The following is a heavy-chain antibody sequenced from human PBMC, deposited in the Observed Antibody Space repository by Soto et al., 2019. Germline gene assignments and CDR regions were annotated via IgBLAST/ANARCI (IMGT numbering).Heavy chain of an antibody. V-gene: IGHV3-30-3*01. D-gene: IGHD2-21*02. Sequence: QVQLVESGGGVVQPGRSLRLSCAASGFTFSSYAMHWVRQAPGKGLEWVAVISYDGNNKYYADSVKGRFTMSRDNSKNTLYLQMNTLRAEDTAVYYCVRDKYGVTSAYGMDVWGQGTTVTVSS. CDR3: VRDKYGVTSAYGMDV. CDR2: ISYDGNNK. CDR1: GFTFSSYA. J-gene: IGHJ6*02.